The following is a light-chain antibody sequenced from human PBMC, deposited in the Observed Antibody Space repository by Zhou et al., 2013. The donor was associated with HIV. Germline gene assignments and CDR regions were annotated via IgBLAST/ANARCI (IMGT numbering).Light chain of an antibody. V-gene: IGKV3-15*01. CDR1: QTVSSN. CDR3: QLYHNWPPTWT. Sequence: QYPDTLSVSPGDSVTVACRATQTVSSNLAWYQHKPGQSPRLLIYAAVSRATGVPDRISGGGSQTDFTLNINNLQPEDIAVYYCQLYHNWPPTWTFGQGTKV. J-gene: IGKJ1*01. CDR2: AAV.